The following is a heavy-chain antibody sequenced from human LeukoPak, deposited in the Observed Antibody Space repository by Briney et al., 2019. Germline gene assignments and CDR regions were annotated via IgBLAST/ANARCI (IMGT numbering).Heavy chain of an antibody. Sequence: GGSLRLSCAASGFTFSSYEMNWVRQAPGKGLEWVSYISSSGSTIYYADSVKGRFTISRDNSKNTVYLQMNSLRVEDTAVYYCARELREHGVFDTWGQGIMVTVSS. CDR1: GFTFSSYE. J-gene: IGHJ3*02. D-gene: IGHD1-26*01. CDR2: ISSSGSTI. CDR3: ARELREHGVFDT. V-gene: IGHV3-48*03.